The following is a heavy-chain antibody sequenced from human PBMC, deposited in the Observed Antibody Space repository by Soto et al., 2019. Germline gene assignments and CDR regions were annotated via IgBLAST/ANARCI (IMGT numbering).Heavy chain of an antibody. CDR2: ISAYNGNT. CDR3: ARWGGNIVRGLNWFDP. D-gene: IGHD3-10*01. CDR1: GYTFTSYG. J-gene: IGHJ5*02. Sequence: SGKVSCKASGYTFTSYGISWVRQAPGQGLEWMGWISAYNGNTNYAQKLQGRVTMTTDTSTSTAYMELRSLRSDDTAVYYCARWGGNIVRGLNWFDPWGQGTLVTASS. V-gene: IGHV1-18*04.